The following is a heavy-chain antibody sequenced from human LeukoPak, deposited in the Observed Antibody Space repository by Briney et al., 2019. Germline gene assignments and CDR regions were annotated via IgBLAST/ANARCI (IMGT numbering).Heavy chain of an antibody. D-gene: IGHD3-22*01. V-gene: IGHV3-23*01. J-gene: IGHJ4*02. Sequence: GGSLRLSCAVSGITLSNYGMSWVRQAPGKGLEWVAGISDSGGRTNYADSVKGRFTISRDNPKNTLYLQMNSLRAEDTAVCFCAKRGVVIRVILVGFHKEAYYFDSWGQGALVTVSS. CDR3: AKRGVVIRVILVGFHKEAYYFDS. CDR1: GITLSNYG. CDR2: ISDSGGRT.